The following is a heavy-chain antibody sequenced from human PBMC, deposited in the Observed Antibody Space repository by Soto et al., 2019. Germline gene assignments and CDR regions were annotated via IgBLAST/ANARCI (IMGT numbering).Heavy chain of an antibody. V-gene: IGHV4-30-2*01. CDR2: IYHSGST. Sequence: SQTQALSYAVSGGDIRNVGCCWSWIGKPPVKGLEWIGYIYHSGSTYYNPSLKSRFTVSVDTSKNHFSLKLSSVTAADTAVYFCERLNTGSYYQAFDIWGQGKMVTVSS. J-gene: IGHJ3*02. D-gene: IGHD1-26*01. CDR3: ERLNTGSYYQAFDI. CDR1: GGDIRNVGCC.